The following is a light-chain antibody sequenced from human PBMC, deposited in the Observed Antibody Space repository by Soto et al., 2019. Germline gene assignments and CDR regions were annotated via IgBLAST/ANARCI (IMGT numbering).Light chain of an antibody. CDR1: QSISSW. Sequence: DIQMTQSPSTLSASVVDRVTITCLASQSISSWLAWYQQKPGKAPKRLIYAASTLQSGVPSRFSGSGSGTEFTLTISSLQPEDVATYYCLQLNTYPWTFGQGTKVDIK. V-gene: IGKV1-5*01. CDR3: LQLNTYPWT. J-gene: IGKJ1*01. CDR2: AAS.